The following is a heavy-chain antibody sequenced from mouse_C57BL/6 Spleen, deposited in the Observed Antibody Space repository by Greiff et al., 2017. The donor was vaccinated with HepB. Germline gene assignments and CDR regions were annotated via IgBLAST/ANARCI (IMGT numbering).Heavy chain of an antibody. Sequence: QVQLQQPGAELVRPGTSVKLSCKASGYTFTSYWMHWVKQRPGPGLEWIGVIDPSDSYTNYNQKFKGKATLTVDTSSSTAYMQLSSLTSEESAVYYCARNWGAWFAYWGQGTLVTVSA. CDR1: GYTFTSYW. J-gene: IGHJ3*01. CDR3: ARNWGAWFAY. V-gene: IGHV1-59*01. D-gene: IGHD4-1*01. CDR2: IDPSDSYT.